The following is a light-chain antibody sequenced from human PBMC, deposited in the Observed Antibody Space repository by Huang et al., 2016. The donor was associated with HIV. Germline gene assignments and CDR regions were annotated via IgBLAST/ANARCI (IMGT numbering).Light chain of an antibody. J-gene: IGKJ1*01. CDR3: HQYGSSMAT. CDR2: GAS. Sequence: VLTQSPGSLSLSPGDRVTVSCRASQSVDSAYLAWYQHKPGQSTRLLVDGASTRASGVPSRFSGSGSGRDFTLTISRLEPEDFGVYYCHQYGSSMATFGQGTKVDI. V-gene: IGKV3-20*01. CDR1: QSVDSAY.